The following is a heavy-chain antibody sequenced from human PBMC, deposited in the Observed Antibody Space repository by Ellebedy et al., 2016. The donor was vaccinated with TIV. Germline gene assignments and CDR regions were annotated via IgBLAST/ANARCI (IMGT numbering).Heavy chain of an antibody. CDR2: ISGSGGST. Sequence: GGSLRLSXAASGFTFSSYSMNWVRQAPGKGLEWVSVISGSGGSTYYADSVKGRFTISRDNSKNTLYLQMNSLRAEDTAVYYCAGQNYYDYMDVWGKGTTVTVSS. J-gene: IGHJ6*03. CDR1: GFTFSSYS. CDR3: AGQNYYDYMDV. V-gene: IGHV3-23*01.